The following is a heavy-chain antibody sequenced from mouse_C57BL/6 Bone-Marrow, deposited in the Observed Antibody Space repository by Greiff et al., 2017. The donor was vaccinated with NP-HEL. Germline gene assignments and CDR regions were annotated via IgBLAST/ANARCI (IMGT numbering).Heavy chain of an antibody. V-gene: IGHV5-17*01. CDR1: GFTFSDYG. J-gene: IGHJ4*01. CDR3: ARNPYYGSSPYYAMDY. CDR2: ISSGSSTI. Sequence: EVQRVESGGGLVKPGGSLKLSCAASGFTFSDYGMHWVRQAPEKGLEWVAYISSGSSTIYYADTVKGRFTISRDNAKNTLFLQMTSLRSEDTAMYYCARNPYYGSSPYYAMDYWGQGTSVTVSS. D-gene: IGHD1-1*01.